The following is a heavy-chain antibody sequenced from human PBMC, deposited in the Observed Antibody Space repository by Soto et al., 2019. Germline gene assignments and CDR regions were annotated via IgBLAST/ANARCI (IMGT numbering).Heavy chain of an antibody. CDR2: IYTSGST. CDR1: VGSIISYY. V-gene: IGHV4-4*07. Sequence: SETLSLTCTFSVGSIISYYWSWIRQPAGKGLEWIGRIYTSGSTNYNPSLKSRVTMSVDTSKNQFSLKLSSVTAADTAVYYCARDWLVDYYYGMDVWGQGTTVTVSS. CDR3: ARDWLVDYYYGMDV. D-gene: IGHD3-22*01. J-gene: IGHJ6*02.